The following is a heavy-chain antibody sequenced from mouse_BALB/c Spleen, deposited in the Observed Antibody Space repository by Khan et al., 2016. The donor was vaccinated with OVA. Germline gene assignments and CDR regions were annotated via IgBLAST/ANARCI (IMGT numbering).Heavy chain of an antibody. CDR1: GYTFTSYT. Sequence: VQLQQSGAELARPGASVKMSCKASGYTFTSYTLHWINLRPGQGLEWIGYINPSNGYTNYNQKFKDKATLTADKSSTTVYMQLSSLTSDDSAVYYCVRDGACYGDDGWFAYWGQGTLVTVSA. D-gene: IGHD2-14*01. CDR2: INPSNGYT. J-gene: IGHJ3*01. V-gene: IGHV1-4*01. CDR3: VRDGACYGDDGWFAY.